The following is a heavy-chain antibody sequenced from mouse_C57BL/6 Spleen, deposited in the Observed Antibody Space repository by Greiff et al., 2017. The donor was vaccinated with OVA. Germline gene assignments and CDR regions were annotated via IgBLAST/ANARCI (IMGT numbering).Heavy chain of an antibody. CDR2: IDPSDSYT. CDR3: ARSANWDRVYYFDY. D-gene: IGHD4-1*01. V-gene: IGHV1-50*01. Sequence: QVQLQQPGAELVKPGASVKLSCKASGYTFTSYWMQWVKQRPGQGLEWIGEIDPSDSYTNYNQKFKGKATLTVDTSSSTAYMQLSSLTSEDSAVYYCARSANWDRVYYFDYWGQGTTLTVSS. CDR1: GYTFTSYW. J-gene: IGHJ2*01.